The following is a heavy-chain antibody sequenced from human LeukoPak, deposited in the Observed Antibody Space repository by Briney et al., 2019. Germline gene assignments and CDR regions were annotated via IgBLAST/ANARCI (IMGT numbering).Heavy chain of an antibody. CDR3: VRTYDENPLGWFDP. D-gene: IGHD5-12*01. CDR1: GFSFSSYS. Sequence: GGSLRLSCAASGFSFSSYSMNWVRQAPGEGLEWVSSISRSSTFIYYADSVRDRFTICRDNSKNKLYLQMSSLRPDDTAVYYCVRTYDENPLGWFDPWGQGTLVTVSS. CDR2: ISRSSTFI. J-gene: IGHJ5*02. V-gene: IGHV3-21*01.